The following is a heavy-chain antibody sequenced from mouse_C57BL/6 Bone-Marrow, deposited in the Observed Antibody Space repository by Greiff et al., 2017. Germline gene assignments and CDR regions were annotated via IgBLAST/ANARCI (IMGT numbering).Heavy chain of an antibody. CDR2: IDPSDSET. D-gene: IGHD1-1*01. J-gene: IGHJ1*03. V-gene: IGHV1-52*01. CDR1: GYTFTSYW. CDR3: ARGDFDCYGSSWAFDD. Sequence: QVQLQQPGAELVRPGSSVKLSCKASGYTFTSYWMHWVKQRPIPGLEWIGNIDPSDSETHYNQKFKDKATLPVDKSSSTAYMQLSSLTSEDSAVYYGARGDFDCYGSSWAFDDWGKGTTVTVSS.